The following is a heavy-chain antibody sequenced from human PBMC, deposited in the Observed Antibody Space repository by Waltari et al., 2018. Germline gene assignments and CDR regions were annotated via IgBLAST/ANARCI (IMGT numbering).Heavy chain of an antibody. CDR1: GCRFKHYA. J-gene: IGHJ4*02. Sequence: EVQLLESGGGLVQPGGSLILSCGVSGCRFKHYAINWVRRAPGTGLQWVAAITVNDATYHADSVKGRFTISRDTSKDTVFLQMNSLRAEDTALYYCAKPFYNWDDPLDSWGQGTLVTVSS. D-gene: IGHD1-20*01. CDR2: ITVNDAT. V-gene: IGHV3-23*01. CDR3: AKPFYNWDDPLDS.